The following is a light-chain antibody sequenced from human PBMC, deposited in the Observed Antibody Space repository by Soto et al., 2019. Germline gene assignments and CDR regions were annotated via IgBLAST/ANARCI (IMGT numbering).Light chain of an antibody. CDR3: QQRSNWPQT. V-gene: IGKV2-28*01. CDR1: QSLLHSNGYNY. Sequence: DIVITQSPLSLPVTPGEPAYISCRSSQSLLHSNGYNYLDWYLQKPGQSPQLLIYESSNRATGIAARFSGSGSGTDFTLTISSLEPEDFAVYYCQQRSNWPQTFGQGTKVDIK. CDR2: ESS. J-gene: IGKJ1*01.